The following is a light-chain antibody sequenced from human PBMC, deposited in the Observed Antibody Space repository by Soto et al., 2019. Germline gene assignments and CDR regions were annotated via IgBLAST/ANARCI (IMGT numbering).Light chain of an antibody. V-gene: IGKV3-20*01. CDR1: QSIRNN. CDR2: GAS. J-gene: IGKJ1*01. CDR3: QQYGSSGT. Sequence: EILMTQSPATLSVSLGERATLSCRASQSIRNNLAWYHQRPGQAPRLLIHGASNRATGIPDRLSGSGSGTDFTITISRPDPEEFAVYYCQQYGSSGTFGQGTKVDI.